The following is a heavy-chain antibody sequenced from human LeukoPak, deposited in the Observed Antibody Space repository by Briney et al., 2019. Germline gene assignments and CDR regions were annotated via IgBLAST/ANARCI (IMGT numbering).Heavy chain of an antibody. CDR3: AAVYCVTDFFCGYDCDY. CDR2: IVVGSGNT. Sequence: ASVKVSCKASGFTFTSSAMQWVRQARGQRLEWIGWIVVGSGNTNYAQKFQERVTITRDMSTSTAYMELSSLRSEDTAVYYCAAVYCVTDFFCGYDCDYWGQGTLVSVCS. CDR1: GFTFTSSA. J-gene: IGHJ4*02. D-gene: IGHD5-12*01. V-gene: IGHV1-58*02.